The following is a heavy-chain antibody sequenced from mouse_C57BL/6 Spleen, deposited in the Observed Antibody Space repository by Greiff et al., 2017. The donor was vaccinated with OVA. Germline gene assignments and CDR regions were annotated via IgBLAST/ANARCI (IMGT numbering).Heavy chain of an antibody. J-gene: IGHJ2*01. CDR1: GYTFTSYW. Sequence: VQLQQPGAELVKPGASVQLSCKASGYTFTSYWMQWVKQRPGQGLEWIGEIDPSDSYTNYNQKFKGKATLTVDTSSSTAYMQLSSLTSEDSAVYYCARRDSFDYWGQGTTLTVSS. V-gene: IGHV1-50*01. CDR3: ARRDSFDY. CDR2: IDPSDSYT.